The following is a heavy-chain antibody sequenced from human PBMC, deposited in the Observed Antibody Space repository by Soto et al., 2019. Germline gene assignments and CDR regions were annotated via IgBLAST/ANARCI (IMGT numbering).Heavy chain of an antibody. V-gene: IGHV1-8*01. J-gene: IGHJ5*02. Sequence: ASVKVSCKASGYSFTNNNVTWVRQATGQGLEWMGWMNPGSGDTGYAQKFQGRVTMTRDIPIATAYMELSSLRSDDTAIYYCARMATFGSLNWFDPWGQGTLVTVSS. D-gene: IGHD3-16*01. CDR1: GYSFTNNN. CDR3: ARMATFGSLNWFDP. CDR2: MNPGSGDT.